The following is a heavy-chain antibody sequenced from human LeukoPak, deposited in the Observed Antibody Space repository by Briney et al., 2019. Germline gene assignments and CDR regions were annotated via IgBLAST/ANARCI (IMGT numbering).Heavy chain of an antibody. CDR2: IYTSGST. Sequence: TSETLSLTCTVSGGSISSCYWSWIRQPAGKGLEWIGRIYTSGSTNYNPSLKSRVTMSVDTSKNQFSLKLSSVTAADTAVYYCAGHDSSGYYTGLFDYWGQGTLVTVSS. D-gene: IGHD3-22*01. J-gene: IGHJ4*02. CDR1: GGSISSCY. CDR3: AGHDSSGYYTGLFDY. V-gene: IGHV4-4*07.